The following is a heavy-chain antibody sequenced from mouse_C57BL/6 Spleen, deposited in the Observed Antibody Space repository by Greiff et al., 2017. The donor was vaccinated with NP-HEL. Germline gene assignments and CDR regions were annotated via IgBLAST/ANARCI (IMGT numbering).Heavy chain of an antibody. CDR3: AMVTTSWFAY. Sequence: VKLQQSGAELARPGASVKLSCKASGYTFTSYGISWVKQRTGQGLEWIGEIYPRSGNTYYNEKFKGKATLTADKSSSTAYMELRSLTSEDSAVYFCAMVTTSWFAYWGQGTLVTVSA. V-gene: IGHV1-81*01. J-gene: IGHJ3*01. D-gene: IGHD2-2*01. CDR1: GYTFTSYG. CDR2: IYPRSGNT.